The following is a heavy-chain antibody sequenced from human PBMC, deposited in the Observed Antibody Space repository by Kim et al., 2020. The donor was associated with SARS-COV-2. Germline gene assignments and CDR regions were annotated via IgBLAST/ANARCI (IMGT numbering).Heavy chain of an antibody. CDR3: ARSIAVAGTNFDY. Sequence: TNSVKGRSTIPRANSKNKMYLQMNSLRAEDTAVYYCARSIAVAGTNFDYWGQGTLVTVSS. V-gene: IGHV3-30*10. J-gene: IGHJ4*02. D-gene: IGHD6-19*01.